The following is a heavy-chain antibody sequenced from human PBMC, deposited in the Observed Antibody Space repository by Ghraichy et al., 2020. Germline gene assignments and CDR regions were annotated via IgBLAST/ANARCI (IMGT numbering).Heavy chain of an antibody. Sequence: GESLNISCAASGFTFSSYAMSWVRQAPGKGLEWVSGISGSGGSTHYADSVKGRFTISRDNSKNTLYLRMNSLRAEDTAVYYCAKDSYYYGYWFDPWGQGTLVTVSS. CDR3: AKDSYYYGYWFDP. D-gene: IGHD3-10*01. J-gene: IGHJ5*02. CDR2: ISGSGGST. V-gene: IGHV3-23*01. CDR1: GFTFSSYA.